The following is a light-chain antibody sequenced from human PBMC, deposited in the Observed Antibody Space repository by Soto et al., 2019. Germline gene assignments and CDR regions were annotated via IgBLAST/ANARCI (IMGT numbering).Light chain of an antibody. V-gene: IGLV2-14*01. CDR1: SSDVGDYPY. CDR2: EVT. CDR3: SSYSANNTLV. Sequence: QSALTQPASVSGSPGQSITISFTGTSSDVGDYPYVSWYQQHPGKVPKLIIYEVTNRPSGVTSRFSGSKSENTASPTISGLQAEDEADYYCSSYSANNTLVFGRGTKVTVL. J-gene: IGLJ1*01.